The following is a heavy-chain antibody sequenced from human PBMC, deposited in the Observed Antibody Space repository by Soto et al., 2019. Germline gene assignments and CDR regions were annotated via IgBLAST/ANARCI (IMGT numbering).Heavy chain of an antibody. CDR2: FYYSGST. V-gene: IGHV4-30-4*01. CDR1: GGSISSGDYY. D-gene: IGHD3-22*01. Sequence: SETLSLTCTVSGGSISSGDYYWSWIRQPPGKGLEWIGYFYYSGSTYYNPSLKSRVTISVDTSKNQFSLKLSSVTAADTAVYYCARDLDSSGFYYYYGMDVWRQGTTVTVSS. J-gene: IGHJ6*02. CDR3: ARDLDSSGFYYYYGMDV.